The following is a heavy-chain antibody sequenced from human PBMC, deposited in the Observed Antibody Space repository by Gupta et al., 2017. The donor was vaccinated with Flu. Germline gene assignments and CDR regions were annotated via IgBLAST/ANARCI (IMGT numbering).Heavy chain of an antibody. Sequence: AMTWVRQVPGKGLEWLSAISGSTISKHYLDSVKGRFTIFRDNSKSTLFLQMNALRPDDTAIYYCAKNRGTSLPYYDYWGRGTLVTVSS. V-gene: IGHV3-23*01. CDR3: AKNRGTSLPYYDY. CDR1: A. D-gene: IGHD1-1*01. CDR2: ISGSTISK. J-gene: IGHJ4*02.